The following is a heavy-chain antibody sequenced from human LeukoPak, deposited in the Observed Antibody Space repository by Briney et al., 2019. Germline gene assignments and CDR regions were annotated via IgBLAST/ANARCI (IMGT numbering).Heavy chain of an antibody. D-gene: IGHD3-10*01. V-gene: IGHV3-23*01. CDR3: AKGRGPAYYYGSGSPWHYMDV. Sequence: PGGSLRLSCAASGFTFSSYAMSWVRQAPGKGLEWVSAISGRGGSTYYADSVKGRFTISRDNSKNTLYLQMNSLRGEDTAVYYCAKGRGPAYYYGSGSPWHYMDVWGKGTTVTVSS. CDR1: GFTFSSYA. CDR2: ISGRGGST. J-gene: IGHJ6*03.